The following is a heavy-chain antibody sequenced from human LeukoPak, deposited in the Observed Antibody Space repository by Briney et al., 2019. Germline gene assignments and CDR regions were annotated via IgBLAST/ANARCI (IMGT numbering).Heavy chain of an antibody. CDR1: GYTFTSYD. CDR2: MNPNSGNT. CDR3: AIYGDYSCYYYYGMDV. D-gene: IGHD4-17*01. V-gene: IGHV1-8*01. J-gene: IGHJ6*02. Sequence: ASVKVSCKASGYTFTSYDINWVRQATGQGLEWMGWMNPNSGNTGYAQKFQGRVTMTRNTSISTAYMELSSLRSEDTAVYYCAIYGDYSCYYYYGMDVWGQGTTVTVSS.